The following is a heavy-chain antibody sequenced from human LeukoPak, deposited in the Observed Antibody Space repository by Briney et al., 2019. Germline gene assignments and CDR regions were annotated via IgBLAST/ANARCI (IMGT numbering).Heavy chain of an antibody. CDR2: IYYSGST. D-gene: IGHD3-10*01. J-gene: IGHJ4*02. CDR3: ARADYYGSGSYI. Sequence: SETLSLTCTVSGGSISSYYWSWIRQPPGKGLEWIGYIYYSGSTNYNPSLKSRVTISVDTSKNQFSLKLSSMTAADTAVYYCARADYYGSGSYIWGQGTLVTVSS. CDR1: GGSISSYY. V-gene: IGHV4-59*01.